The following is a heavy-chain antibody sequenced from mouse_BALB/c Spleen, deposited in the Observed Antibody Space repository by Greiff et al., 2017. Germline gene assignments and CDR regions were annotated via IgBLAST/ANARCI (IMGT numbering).Heavy chain of an antibody. Sequence: VQLVESGAELVRPGSSVKISCKASGYAFSSYWMNWVKQRPGQGLEWIGQIYPGDGDTNYNGKFKGKATLTADKSSSTAYMQLSSLTSEDSAVYFCARGTTADYWGQGTTLTVSS. CDR1: GYAFSSYW. J-gene: IGHJ2*01. CDR3: ARGTTADY. D-gene: IGHD1-2*01. V-gene: IGHV1-80*01. CDR2: IYPGDGDT.